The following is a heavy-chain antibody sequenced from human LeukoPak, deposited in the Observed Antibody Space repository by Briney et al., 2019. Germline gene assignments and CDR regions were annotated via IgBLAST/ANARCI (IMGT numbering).Heavy chain of an antibody. CDR2: ITPSGGT. J-gene: IGHJ4*02. CDR1: GYTFTSYA. V-gene: IGHV1-2*02. Sequence: SVKVSCKASGYTFTSYAMHWVRQATGQGLEWMGWITPSGGTNYPQKFQGRVAITRDTSITTAYMDLSRLTSDDTAVYYCARDRYGDGFAHFDYWGQGALVTVSS. CDR3: ARDRYGDGFAHFDY. D-gene: IGHD5-24*01.